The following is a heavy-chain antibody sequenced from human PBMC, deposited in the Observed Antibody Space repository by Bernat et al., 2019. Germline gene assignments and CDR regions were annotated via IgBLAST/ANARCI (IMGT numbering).Heavy chain of an antibody. Sequence: QVQLVESGGGVVQPGRSLILSCAASGFTFSSYAMHWVRQAPGKGLEWVAVISYDGSNKYYADSVKGRFTISRDHSKNTLYLQLNSLRAEDTAVYYCARGPTYYYYYMDVWGKGTTVTVSS. J-gene: IGHJ6*03. CDR1: GFTFSSYA. CDR2: ISYDGSNK. CDR3: ARGPTYYYYYMDV. V-gene: IGHV3-30*01.